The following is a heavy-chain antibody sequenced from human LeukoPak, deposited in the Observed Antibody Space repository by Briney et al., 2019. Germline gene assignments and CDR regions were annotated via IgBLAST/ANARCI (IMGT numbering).Heavy chain of an antibody. CDR1: GGSFSGYY. CDR2: INPSGST. V-gene: IGHV4-34*01. J-gene: IGHJ4*02. Sequence: SETLSLTCAVYGGSFSGYYWSWIRQPPGKGLEWIGEINPSGSTNYNPSLKSRVTISVDTSKNQFSLKLSSVTAADTAVYYCAREEVAAADAFDYWGQGTLVTVSS. D-gene: IGHD6-13*01. CDR3: AREEVAAADAFDY.